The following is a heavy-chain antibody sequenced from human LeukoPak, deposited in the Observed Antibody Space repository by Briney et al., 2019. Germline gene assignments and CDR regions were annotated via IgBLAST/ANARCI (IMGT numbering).Heavy chain of an antibody. CDR1: GFTFSNYA. V-gene: IGHV3-7*01. Sequence: GGSLRLSCAASGFTFSNYAMSWVRQAPGKGLEWVANIKQDGSEKYYVASVKGRFTISRDNARNSLYLQMNNVRDEDTAIYYCARGHYDEAWGRGTLVTVSS. CDR3: ARGHYDEA. J-gene: IGHJ4*02. CDR2: IKQDGSEK. D-gene: IGHD3-3*01.